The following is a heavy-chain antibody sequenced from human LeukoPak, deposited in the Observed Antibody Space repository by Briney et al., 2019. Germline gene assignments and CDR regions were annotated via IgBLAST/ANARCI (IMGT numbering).Heavy chain of an antibody. Sequence: SETLSLTCTVSGGSISSYYWSWIRQPAGKGLEWIGRIDTSGNTNYKPSLKSRVTMSVDTSKNQFSLKLSSVTAADTAVYYCARQKARSTSCYGRLCYYYYMDVWGKGTTVTISS. CDR2: IDTSGNT. CDR3: ARQKARSTSCYGRLCYYYYMDV. D-gene: IGHD2-2*01. J-gene: IGHJ6*03. V-gene: IGHV4-4*07. CDR1: GGSISSYY.